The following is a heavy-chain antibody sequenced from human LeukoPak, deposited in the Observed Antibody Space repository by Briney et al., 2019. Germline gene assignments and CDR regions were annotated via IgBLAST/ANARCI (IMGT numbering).Heavy chain of an antibody. CDR3: ARGGITGTIHYGMDV. CDR2: IYYSGST. CDR1: GGSISSGGYY. J-gene: IGHJ6*02. V-gene: IGHV4-31*03. Sequence: SETLSLTCTVSGGSISSGGYYWSWIRQHPGKGLEWIGYIYYSGSTYYNPSLKSRVTISVDTSKKQFSLKLSSVTAADTAVYYCARGGITGTIHYGMDVWGQGTTVTVSS. D-gene: IGHD1-7*01.